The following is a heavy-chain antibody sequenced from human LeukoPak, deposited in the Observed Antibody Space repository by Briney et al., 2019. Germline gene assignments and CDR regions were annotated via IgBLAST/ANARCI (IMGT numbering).Heavy chain of an antibody. Sequence: ASVKVSCKVSGYTLTELSMHWVRQAPGKGLEWMGGFYPEDGETIYAQKFQGRVTMTEDTSTDTAYMELSSLRSEDTAVYYCATVSGREYYYDSSGDKYFDYWGQGTLVTVSS. CDR1: GYTLTELS. V-gene: IGHV1-24*01. J-gene: IGHJ4*02. CDR3: ATVSGREYYYDSSGDKYFDY. CDR2: FYPEDGET. D-gene: IGHD3-22*01.